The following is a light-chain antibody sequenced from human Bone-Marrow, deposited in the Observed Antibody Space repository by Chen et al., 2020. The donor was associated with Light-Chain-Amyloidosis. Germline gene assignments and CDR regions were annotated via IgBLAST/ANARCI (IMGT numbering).Light chain of an antibody. Sequence: SYVLPQPSSVSVAPGQTATMACGGTNIGSTSVHWYQQTPGQAPLLVVYEDSDRPSGIPERLSGSNSGNTASLTISRVEAEDEADYYCQVWDRSSDRPVFGGGTKLTVL. J-gene: IGLJ3*02. CDR3: QVWDRSSDRPV. V-gene: IGLV3-21*02. CDR1: NIGSTS. CDR2: EDS.